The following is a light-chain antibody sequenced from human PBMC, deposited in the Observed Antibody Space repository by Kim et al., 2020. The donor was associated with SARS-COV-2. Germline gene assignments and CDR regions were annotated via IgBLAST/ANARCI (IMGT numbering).Light chain of an antibody. CDR2: RDS. J-gene: IGLJ2*01. Sequence: SYELTKPLSVSVALGQTARITFGGNNIGSKNVHWYQQKPGQAPVLVIYRDSNRPSGIPERFSGSNSGNTATLTISRAQAGDEADYYCQVWDSSTVVFGGGTQLTFL. V-gene: IGLV3-9*01. CDR3: QVWDSSTVV. CDR1: NIGSKN.